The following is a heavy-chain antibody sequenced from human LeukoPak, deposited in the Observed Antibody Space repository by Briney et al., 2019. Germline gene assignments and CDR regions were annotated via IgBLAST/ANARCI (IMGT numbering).Heavy chain of an antibody. D-gene: IGHD2-2*01. CDR2: ISGSGDST. V-gene: IGHV3-23*01. Sequence: GGSLRLSCAASGFTFSNAWMSWVRQAPGKGLEWVSAISGSGDSTYYADSVKGRFTISRDNSRNTLYLQMNSLRAGDTAVYYCAKSFRSTSLDYWGQGTLVTVSS. J-gene: IGHJ4*02. CDR1: GFTFSNAW. CDR3: AKSFRSTSLDY.